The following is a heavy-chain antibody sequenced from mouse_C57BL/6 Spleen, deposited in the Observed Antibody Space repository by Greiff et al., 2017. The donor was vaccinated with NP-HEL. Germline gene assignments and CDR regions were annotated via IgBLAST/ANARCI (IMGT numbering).Heavy chain of an antibody. J-gene: IGHJ4*01. V-gene: IGHV1-76*01. CDR2: IYPGSGNT. Sequence: VQLQQSGTELVRPGASVKLSCKASGYTFTDYYINWVKQRPGQGLEWIVRIYPGSGNTYYNEKFKGKATLTAEKSSSTAYMQLSSLTSEDSAVYFCARVTTYAMDYWGQGTSVTVSS. CDR3: ARVTTYAMDY. D-gene: IGHD2-2*01. CDR1: GYTFTDYY.